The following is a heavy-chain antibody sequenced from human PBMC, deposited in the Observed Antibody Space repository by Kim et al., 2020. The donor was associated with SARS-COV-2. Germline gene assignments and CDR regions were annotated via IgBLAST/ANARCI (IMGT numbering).Heavy chain of an antibody. J-gene: IGHJ4*02. CDR3: ARAYSSGWAYFDY. D-gene: IGHD6-19*01. Sequence: YASTGKGRFTTSRANAKNSLYLQMNSLRAEDTAVYYCARAYSSGWAYFDYWGQGTLVTVSS. V-gene: IGHV3-21*01.